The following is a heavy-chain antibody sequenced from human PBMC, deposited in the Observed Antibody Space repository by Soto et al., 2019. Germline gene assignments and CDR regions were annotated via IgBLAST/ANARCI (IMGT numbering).Heavy chain of an antibody. CDR3: ARRGYGSRWPNVYMDV. D-gene: IGHD6-13*01. J-gene: IGHJ6*03. CDR1: GFTFSNYE. Sequence: EAQLVESGGGLVQPGGSLRLSCAASGFTFSNYEMHWVRQAPGKGLEYVSGISNNGAHTDYAKSVKGRFTISRDNSETTLYLQRGSLRAEDMALYYCARRGYGSRWPNVYMDVWGKGTTVTVS. CDR2: ISNNGAHT. V-gene: IGHV3-64*01.